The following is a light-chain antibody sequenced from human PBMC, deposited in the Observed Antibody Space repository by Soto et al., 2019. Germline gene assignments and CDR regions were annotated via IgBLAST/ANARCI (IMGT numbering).Light chain of an antibody. CDR2: GAS. Sequence: EIVMTPSPATLSVSPGEIVTLYFRASQDIRSSLAWYQQKPGQAPRLLIYGASSRATGIPDRFSGSGSGTDFTLTISRLEPEDFAVYYCQQYGSSLTFGGGTKVDIK. CDR3: QQYGSSLT. V-gene: IGKV3-20*01. CDR1: QDIRSS. J-gene: IGKJ4*01.